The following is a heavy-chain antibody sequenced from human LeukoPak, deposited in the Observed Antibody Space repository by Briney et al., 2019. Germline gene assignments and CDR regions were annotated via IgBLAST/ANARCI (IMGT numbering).Heavy chain of an antibody. Sequence: GGSLRLSCAASGFTFSSYAMSWVRQAPGKGLEWVSAISGSGGSTYHADSVKGRFTISRDNSKNTPYLQMNSLRAEDTAVYYCAKDHPDCRGTSCLLFDCWGQGTLVTVSS. CDR2: ISGSGGST. J-gene: IGHJ4*02. D-gene: IGHD2-2*01. CDR3: AKDHPDCRGTSCLLFDC. CDR1: GFTFSSYA. V-gene: IGHV3-23*01.